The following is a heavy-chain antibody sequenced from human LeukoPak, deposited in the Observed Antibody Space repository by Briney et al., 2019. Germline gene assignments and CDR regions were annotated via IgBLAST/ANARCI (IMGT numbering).Heavy chain of an antibody. V-gene: IGHV1-3*03. Sequence: GASVKVSCKASGYTFTSYAMHWVRQAPGQRLEWMGWINAGNGNTKYSQELQGRVTITRDTSASTAYMELSSLRSEDMAVYYCAREYSGSYFDYWGQGTLVTVSS. CDR2: INAGNGNT. J-gene: IGHJ4*02. CDR3: AREYSGSYFDY. D-gene: IGHD1-26*01. CDR1: GYTFTSYA.